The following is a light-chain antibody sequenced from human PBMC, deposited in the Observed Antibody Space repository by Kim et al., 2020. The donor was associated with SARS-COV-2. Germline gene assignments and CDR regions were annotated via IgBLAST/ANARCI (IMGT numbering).Light chain of an antibody. J-gene: IGLJ2*01. V-gene: IGLV1-36*01. CDR2: YDD. CDR1: SSNIGDYA. Sequence: QRVTISCYGSSSNIGDYAVNWYQHLPGKAPKLLLYYDDLLPSGVSDRFSGSKFGTLASLAINGLRSEDEADYYCASWDDTLNGVVFGGGTKVTVL. CDR3: ASWDDTLNGVV.